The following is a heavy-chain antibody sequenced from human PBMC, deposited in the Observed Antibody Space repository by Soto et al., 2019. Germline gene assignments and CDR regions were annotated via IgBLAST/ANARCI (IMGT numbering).Heavy chain of an antibody. J-gene: IGHJ6*02. D-gene: IGHD5-18*01. CDR1: GGTFGSYA. CDR2: IIPIFDIE. Sequence: QVQLVQSGADVKKPGSSVKVSCKASGGTFGSYAISWVRQAPGQGLEWMGGIIPIFDIENYAQKFQGRVTIXAXVSTSTAHMELSRLRSEDTAVYYCARGYSYSFGMDVWGQGTTVTVSS. CDR3: ARGYSYSFGMDV. V-gene: IGHV1-69*12.